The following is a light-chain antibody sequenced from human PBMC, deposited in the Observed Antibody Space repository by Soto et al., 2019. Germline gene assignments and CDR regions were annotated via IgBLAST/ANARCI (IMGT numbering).Light chain of an antibody. V-gene: IGKV1-5*03. CDR2: KAS. CDR3: QQYNSG. Sequence: DIQMTQSPSTLSASVGDRVTITCRASQSISSWLAWYQQKPGKAPKLLIYKASSLESGVPSRFSGSGSGTEFTLTISSLQPDDFATHYCQQYNSGFGPGTKVDIK. CDR1: QSISSW. J-gene: IGKJ3*01.